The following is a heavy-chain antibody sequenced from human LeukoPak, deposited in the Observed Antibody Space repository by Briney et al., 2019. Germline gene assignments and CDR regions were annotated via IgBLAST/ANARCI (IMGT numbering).Heavy chain of an antibody. V-gene: IGHV3-21*01. D-gene: IGHD3-9*01. Sequence: GGSLRLSCAASGFTFSSYSMNWVRQAPGKGLEWVSSISSSSSYIYYADSVKGRFTISRDNAKNSLYLQMNSLRAEDTAVYYCARAIVCWFFDLWGRDTLVTVSS. J-gene: IGHJ2*01. CDR1: GFTFSSYS. CDR3: ARAIVCWFFDL. CDR2: ISSSSSYI.